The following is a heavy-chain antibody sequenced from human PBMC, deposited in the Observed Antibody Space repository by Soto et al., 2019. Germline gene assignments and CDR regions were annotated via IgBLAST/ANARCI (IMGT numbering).Heavy chain of an antibody. CDR2: IIPIFGTA. V-gene: IGHV1-69*01. CDR1: GGTFSSYA. Sequence: QVQLVQSGAEVKKPGSSVKVSCKASGGTFSSYAISWVRQAPGQGLEWMGGIIPIFGTANYAQKFQGRVTITADESTSTAYMELSSLRSEDTAVYYCARYTGPGVNYYYYYGMDVWGQGTTVTVSS. D-gene: IGHD1-1*01. CDR3: ARYTGPGVNYYYYYGMDV. J-gene: IGHJ6*02.